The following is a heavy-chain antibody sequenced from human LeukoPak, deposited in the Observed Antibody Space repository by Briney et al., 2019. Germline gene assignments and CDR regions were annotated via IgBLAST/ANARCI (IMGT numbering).Heavy chain of an antibody. V-gene: IGHV3-33*01. D-gene: IGHD1-26*01. CDR2: IWYDGNNK. CDR3: ARDRVGGTNYFDY. CDR1: GFTFSSYG. J-gene: IGHJ4*02. Sequence: SLTLSCAASGFTFSSYGMHWVGQAPGKGLEWVAIIWYDGNNKFYADSVKGRFTISRDNSKNTLYLQMNSLRAEDTAVYYCARDRVGGTNYFDYWGQGTLVTVTS.